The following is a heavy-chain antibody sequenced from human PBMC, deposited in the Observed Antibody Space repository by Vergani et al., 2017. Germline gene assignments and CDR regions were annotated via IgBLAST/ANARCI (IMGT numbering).Heavy chain of an antibody. CDR1: GFTVSSNY. D-gene: IGHD2-8*02. J-gene: IGHJ4*02. Sequence: EVQLVESGGGLVKPGGSLRLSCAASGFTVSSNYMSWVRQAPGKGLEWVSVIYSGGSTYYADSVKGRFTISRDNSKNTLYLQMNSLRAEDTAVYYCARDPHPLYDSTGDYWGQGTLVTVSS. V-gene: IGHV3-66*01. CDR3: ARDPHPLYDSTGDY. CDR2: IYSGGST.